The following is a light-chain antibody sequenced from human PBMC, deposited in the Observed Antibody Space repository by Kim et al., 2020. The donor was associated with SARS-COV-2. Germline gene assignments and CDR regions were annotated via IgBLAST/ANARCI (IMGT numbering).Light chain of an antibody. CDR2: YVS. J-gene: IGKJ5*01. Sequence: VTPGEIVTITCRASQSVYSSLHWYQQKPGQSPKLLIKYVSESIPGVPSRFSASGSGTEFTLTINSLEAEDAAAYYCHQSSSLPITFGQGTRLEIK. CDR1: QSVYSS. CDR3: HQSSSLPIT. V-gene: IGKV6D-21*02.